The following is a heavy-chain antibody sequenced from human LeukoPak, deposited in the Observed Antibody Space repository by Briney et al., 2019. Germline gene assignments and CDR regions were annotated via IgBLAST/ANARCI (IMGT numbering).Heavy chain of an antibody. CDR3: ARHYGLTDY. J-gene: IGHJ4*02. D-gene: IGHD1-14*01. Sequence: GESLKISCRASGYSFNNYWIAWARQMPGKGLEWLGFVYPGDSDTQYNPSFQGQVTVSADKSANTAYLQWSSLTASDTAMYYCARHYGLTDYWGQGTLVTVSS. V-gene: IGHV5-51*01. CDR1: GYSFNNYW. CDR2: VYPGDSDT.